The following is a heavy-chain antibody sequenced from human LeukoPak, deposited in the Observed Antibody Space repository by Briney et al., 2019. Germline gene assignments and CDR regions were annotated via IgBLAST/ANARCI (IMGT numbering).Heavy chain of an antibody. CDR1: GGTFSSYA. CDR3: ARGPDKYYYDSSGWPLPDY. V-gene: IGHV1-69*13. CDR2: IIPIFGTA. J-gene: IGHJ4*02. Sequence: ASVKVSCKASGGTFSSYAISWVRQAPGQGLEWMGGIIPIFGTANYAQKFQGRVTITADESTSTAYMELSSLRSEDTAVYYCARGPDKYYYDSSGWPLPDYWGQGTLVTVSS. D-gene: IGHD3-22*01.